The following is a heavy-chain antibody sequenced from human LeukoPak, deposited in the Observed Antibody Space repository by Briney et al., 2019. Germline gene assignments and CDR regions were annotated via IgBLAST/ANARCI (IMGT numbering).Heavy chain of an antibody. CDR3: ARGRGDYAY. CDR2: ISSSSSYI. Sequence: GGSLRLSCAASGFTFSSYSMSWVRQAPEKGLEWVSSISSSSSYIYYADSVKGRFTISRDNAKNSLYLQMNSLRAEDTAVYYCARGRGDYAYWGQGTLVTVSS. J-gene: IGHJ4*02. D-gene: IGHD4-17*01. CDR1: GFTFSSYS. V-gene: IGHV3-21*04.